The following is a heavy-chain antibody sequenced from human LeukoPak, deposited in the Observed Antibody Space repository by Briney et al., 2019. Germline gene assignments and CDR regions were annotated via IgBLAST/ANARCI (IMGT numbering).Heavy chain of an antibody. V-gene: IGHV4-59*01. CDR2: IYDSGST. D-gene: IGHD1/OR15-1a*01. Sequence: PSETLSLTCTVSGGSISSYYWSWIRQPPGKGLEWIGYIYDSGSTNYNPSLKSRVTISVDTSKNQISLKLSSVTAADTAVYYCAGGPNNYYFDYWGQGTLVTVSS. CDR1: GGSISSYY. J-gene: IGHJ4*02. CDR3: AGGPNNYYFDY.